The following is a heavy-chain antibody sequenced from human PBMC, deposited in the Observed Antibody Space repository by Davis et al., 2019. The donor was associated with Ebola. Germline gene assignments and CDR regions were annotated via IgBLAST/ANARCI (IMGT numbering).Heavy chain of an antibody. CDR3: ARLRPAAGTIDY. CDR2: IYYSGST. D-gene: IGHD6-13*01. CDR1: GGSISSSSYY. Sequence: MPSETLSLTCTVSGGSISSSSYYWGWIRQPPGKGLEWIGSIYYSGSTYYNPSLKSRVTISVDTSKNQFSLKLSPVTAADTAVYYCARLRPAAGTIDYWGQGTLVTVSS. V-gene: IGHV4-39*01. J-gene: IGHJ4*02.